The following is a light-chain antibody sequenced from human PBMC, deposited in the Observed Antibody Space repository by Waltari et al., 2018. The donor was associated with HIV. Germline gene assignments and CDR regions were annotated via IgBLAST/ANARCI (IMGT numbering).Light chain of an antibody. CDR1: SSDVGAYNY. CDR2: EVS. J-gene: IGLJ2*01. Sequence: QSALTQPASVSGSPGQSITISCTGPSSDVGAYNYVSWYQQHPDRAPKLMIYEVSNRPLGVSNRFSGSKSGNTASLTISGLQAEDEADYYCTSYTSSTHVIFGGGTKLTVL. V-gene: IGLV2-14*01. CDR3: TSYTSSTHVI.